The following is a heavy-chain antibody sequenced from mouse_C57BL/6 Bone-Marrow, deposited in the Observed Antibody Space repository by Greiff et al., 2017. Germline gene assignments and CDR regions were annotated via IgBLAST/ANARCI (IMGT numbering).Heavy chain of an antibody. CDR1: GFAFSSSW. D-gene: IGHD2-2*01. Sequence: VKLQESGPELVKPGASVKISCKASGFAFSSSWMNWVKQRTGKGLEWIGRIYPGDGDTKYNGKFKGKATLTADKSSSTAYMPLSSLTSEDSTVYCCASNGYYFDYWGQGTTLTVAS. V-gene: IGHV1-82*01. CDR3: ASNGYYFDY. CDR2: IYPGDGDT. J-gene: IGHJ2*01.